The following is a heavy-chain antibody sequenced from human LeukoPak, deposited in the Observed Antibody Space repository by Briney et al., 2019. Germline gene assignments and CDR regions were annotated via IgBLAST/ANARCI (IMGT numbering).Heavy chain of an antibody. CDR3: ARLSSSNRLLWFENYFDY. V-gene: IGHV3-48*04. Sequence: GGSLRLSCAASGFTFNNYSMSWVRQAPGKGLEWVSYISSSGSTIYYADSVKGRFTISRDNAKNSLYLQMNSLRAEDTAVYYCARLSSSNRLLWFENYFDYWGQGTLVTVSS. CDR2: ISSSGSTI. CDR1: GFTFNNYS. D-gene: IGHD3-10*01. J-gene: IGHJ4*02.